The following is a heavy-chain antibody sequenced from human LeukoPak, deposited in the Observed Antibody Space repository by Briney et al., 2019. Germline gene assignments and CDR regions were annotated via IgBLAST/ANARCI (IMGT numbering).Heavy chain of an antibody. Sequence: SVKVSCKASGGTFSSYANSWVRQAPGQGLEWMGGIIPIFGTANYAQKFQGRVTITADESTSTAYMELSSLRSEDTAVYYCARGASVLEWYNWFDPWGRGTLVTVSS. CDR3: ARGASVLEWYNWFDP. D-gene: IGHD3-3*01. CDR2: IIPIFGTA. CDR1: GGTFSSYA. J-gene: IGHJ5*02. V-gene: IGHV1-69*13.